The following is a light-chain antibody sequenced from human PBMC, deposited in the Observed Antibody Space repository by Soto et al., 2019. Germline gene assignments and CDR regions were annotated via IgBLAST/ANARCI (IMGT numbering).Light chain of an antibody. J-gene: IGKJ5*01. CDR3: QQTFGKPLVT. V-gene: IGKV1-39*01. CDR1: QNIDNF. CDR2: AAS. Sequence: DIQMTQSPSSLSASVGDRVTISCRASQNIDNFLNWYHHKPGKAPKLLIYAASSLQSGVPSRFSGTGSGTDFTLTISSLQPEDFAIYYCQQTFGKPLVTFGQGTRLEIK.